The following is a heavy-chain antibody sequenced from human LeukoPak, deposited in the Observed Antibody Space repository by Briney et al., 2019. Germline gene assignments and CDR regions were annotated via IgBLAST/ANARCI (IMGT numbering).Heavy chain of an antibody. CDR1: GGCISSYY. V-gene: IGHV4-59*01. Sequence: SETLCLTCTVSGGCISSYYWSWIRQPPEKGLEWIGGIYYSGSTHYNPSLKSRVTTSVDTSKNQFSLKLSSVCAADTAVYYCTRVRRYDYWSGYDVFDSSKQGTMVTVPS. J-gene: IGHJ3*02. CDR2: IYYSGST. CDR3: TRVRRYDYWSGYDVFDS. D-gene: IGHD3-3*01.